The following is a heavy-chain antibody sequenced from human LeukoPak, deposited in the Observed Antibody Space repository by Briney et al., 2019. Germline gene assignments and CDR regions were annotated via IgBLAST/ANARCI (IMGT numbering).Heavy chain of an antibody. CDR2: IDPGDSYT. V-gene: IGHV5-10-1*01. CDR3: ARSPRNSGFFDY. Sequence: GESLKISCKGSGYSLTSYWISWVRQMPGKGLEWMGRIDPGDSYTNYSPSFQGHVTISEDKSISTAYLQWSSLKASDTAMYYCARSPRNSGFFDYWGQGTLVTVSS. CDR1: GYSLTSYW. D-gene: IGHD6-19*01. J-gene: IGHJ4*02.